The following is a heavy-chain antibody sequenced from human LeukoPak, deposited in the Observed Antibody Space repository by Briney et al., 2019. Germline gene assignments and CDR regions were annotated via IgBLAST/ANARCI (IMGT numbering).Heavy chain of an antibody. J-gene: IGHJ4*02. CDR2: ISSSGSTI. CDR3: ASSWRLLRALDY. CDR1: GFTFSSYE. V-gene: IGHV3-48*03. Sequence: QAGGSLRLSCAASGFTFSSYEMNWVRQAPGKGLEWVSYISSSGSTIYYADSVKGRLTISRDNAKNSLYLQMNSLRAEDTAVYYCASSWRLLRALDYWGQGTLVTVSS. D-gene: IGHD3-3*01.